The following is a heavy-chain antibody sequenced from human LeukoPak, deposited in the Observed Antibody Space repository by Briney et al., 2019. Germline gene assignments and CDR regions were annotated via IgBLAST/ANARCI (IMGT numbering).Heavy chain of an antibody. D-gene: IGHD4-17*01. CDR3: ARYMTTVTFDI. J-gene: IGHJ3*02. CDR1: GYTFTSYA. CDR2: INAGNGNT. Sequence: ASVKVSCKASGYTFTSYAMHWVRQAPGQRLEWMGWINAGNGNTKYSQKFQGRVTITADESTSTAYMELSSLRSEDTAVHYCARYMTTVTFDIWGQGTMVTVSS. V-gene: IGHV1-3*01.